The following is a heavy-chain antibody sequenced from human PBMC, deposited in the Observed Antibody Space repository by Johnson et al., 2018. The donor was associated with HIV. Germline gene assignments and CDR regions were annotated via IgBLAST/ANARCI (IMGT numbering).Heavy chain of an antibody. CDR2: ISDDGNNK. J-gene: IGHJ3*02. D-gene: IGHD4-23*01. Sequence: QMLLVESGGGVVQPGRSLRLSCAASGFRFSTYALHWVRQTPGKGLEWVALISDDGNNKYYADSVKGRFTISRDNSKNTLYLQMNSLRAEDTAVYYCASPGTVVTGLAFDIWGQGTMVTVSS. CDR1: GFRFSTYA. V-gene: IGHV3-30-3*01. CDR3: ASPGTVVTGLAFDI.